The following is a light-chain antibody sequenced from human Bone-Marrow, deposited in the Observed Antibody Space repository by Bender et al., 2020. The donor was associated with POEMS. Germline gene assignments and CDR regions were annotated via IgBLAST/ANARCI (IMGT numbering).Light chain of an antibody. CDR1: SSDVGSYNL. V-gene: IGLV2-14*02. J-gene: IGLJ2*01. CDR2: EVT. Sequence: QSALTQPASVSGSPGQSITISCTGTSSDVGSYNLVSWYQQHPGKAPKLMIYEVTKRPSGVSNRFSGSKSGTSASLAITGLQAEDEADYYCQSYDSSLSAVVFGGGTKLTVL. CDR3: QSYDSSLSAVV.